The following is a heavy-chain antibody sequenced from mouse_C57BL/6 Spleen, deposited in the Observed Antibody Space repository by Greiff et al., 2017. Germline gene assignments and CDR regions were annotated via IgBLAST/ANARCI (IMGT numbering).Heavy chain of an antibody. D-gene: IGHD2-3*01. V-gene: IGHV5-6*01. CDR1: GFTFSSYG. CDR2: ISSGGSYT. CDR3: ARHYDLTPWFAY. J-gene: IGHJ3*01. Sequence: EVKLVESGGDLVKPGGSLKLSCAASGFTFSSYGMSWVRQTPDKRLEWVATISSGGSYTYYPDSVKGRFTISRDNAKNTLYLQMSSLKSEDTAMYYCARHYDLTPWFAYWGQGTLVTVSA.